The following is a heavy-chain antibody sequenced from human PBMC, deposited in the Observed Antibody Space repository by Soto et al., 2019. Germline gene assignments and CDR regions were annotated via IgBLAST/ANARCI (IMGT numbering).Heavy chain of an antibody. J-gene: IGHJ5*02. Sequence: PSETLSLTCAVSGGSIGTSAYYWGWIRQAPGKGLGWIGSINHSGNTYLSPSLKDRVTMSVDTSKNSFSLKLRSATAADTGLYYCSRRAPEGFDPWGQGTLVTVSS. V-gene: IGHV4-39*01. CDR1: GGSIGTSAYY. CDR3: SRRAPEGFDP. CDR2: INHSGNT.